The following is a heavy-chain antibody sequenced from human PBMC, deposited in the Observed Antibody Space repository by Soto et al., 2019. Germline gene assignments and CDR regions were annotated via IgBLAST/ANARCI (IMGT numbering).Heavy chain of an antibody. CDR3: ARDPRYYYYGMDV. CDR1: GCTFTSYY. J-gene: IGHJ6*02. Sequence: ASVKVSCKASGCTFTSYYMHWVRQAPGQGLEWMGIINPSGGSTSYAQKFQGRVTMTRDTSTSTVYMELSSLRSEDTAVYYCARDPRYYYYGMDVWGQGTTVTSP. CDR2: INPSGGST. V-gene: IGHV1-46*01.